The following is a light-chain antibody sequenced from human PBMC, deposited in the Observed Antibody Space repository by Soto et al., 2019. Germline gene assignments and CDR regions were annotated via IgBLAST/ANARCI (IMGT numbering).Light chain of an antibody. Sequence: QSALTQPASVSGSPGQSITISCTGTSTDIGRFNYVSWYQQHPGKAPKVIIHDVSNRPSGVSNRFSGSKSGNTASLTISGLQAEDEADYYCSSYTNSITVIFGGGTKVTVL. CDR2: DVS. J-gene: IGLJ2*01. CDR3: SSYTNSITVI. V-gene: IGLV2-14*01. CDR1: STDIGRFNY.